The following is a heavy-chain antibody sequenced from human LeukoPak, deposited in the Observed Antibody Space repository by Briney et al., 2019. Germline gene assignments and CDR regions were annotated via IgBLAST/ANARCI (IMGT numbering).Heavy chain of an antibody. J-gene: IGHJ4*02. D-gene: IGHD4/OR15-4a*01. V-gene: IGHV4-34*12. CDR3: AREGRMSMGIEY. Sequence: SENLSLTCAVYGVSLCGYYWSWIRQSPGKGVEWRGELIHGGSTNYNPSLKSRVTMSVDTSKNHFSPKLSSVTAADTALYFCAREGRMSMGIEYWGQGTLRTGSS. CDR2: LIHGGST. CDR1: GVSLCGYY.